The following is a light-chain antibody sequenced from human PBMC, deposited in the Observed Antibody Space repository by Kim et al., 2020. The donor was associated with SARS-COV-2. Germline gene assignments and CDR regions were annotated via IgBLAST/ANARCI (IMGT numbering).Light chain of an antibody. CDR2: GAS. V-gene: IGKV3-20*01. CDR1: QSVSSNS. CDR3: QQYGTSPYS. Sequence: LSPGERATLPCRASQSVSSNSLVWYQQKPGQAPRLLMYGASNRATVIPDRFSGSGSGTDFTLTISRLEPEDFAVYYCQQYGTSPYSFGQGTKLEI. J-gene: IGKJ2*03.